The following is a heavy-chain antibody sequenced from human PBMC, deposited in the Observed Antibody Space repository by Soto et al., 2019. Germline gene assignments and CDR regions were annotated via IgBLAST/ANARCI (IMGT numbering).Heavy chain of an antibody. D-gene: IGHD5-18*01. CDR3: ARGRDGSWRGYSYGWGWYYYYMDV. V-gene: IGHV4-34*01. CDR2: INHSGST. CDR1: GRAFRGGY. J-gene: IGHJ6*03. Sequence: SETRSLTVAYGGRAFRGGYRSWIRKPPGKGLEWIGEINHSGSTNYNPSLKSRVTISVDTSKNQFSLKLSSVTAADTAVYYCARGRDGSWRGYSYGWGWYYYYMDVWGKGTTVTVSS.